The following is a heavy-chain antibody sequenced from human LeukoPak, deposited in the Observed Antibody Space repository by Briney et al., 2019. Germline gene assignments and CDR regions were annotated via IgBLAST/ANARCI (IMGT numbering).Heavy chain of an antibody. Sequence: SETLSLTCTVSGASVSSASYWSWIRQPPGQGVEWIAHIYNGVNTNYNPSLKSRVTISVDTSKNQFSLKLSSVTAADTAVYYCARGNTDLLSDWFDPWGQGTLVTVSS. CDR3: ARGNTDLLSDWFDP. D-gene: IGHD5-18*01. J-gene: IGHJ5*02. V-gene: IGHV4-61*01. CDR2: IYNGVNT. CDR1: GASVSSASY.